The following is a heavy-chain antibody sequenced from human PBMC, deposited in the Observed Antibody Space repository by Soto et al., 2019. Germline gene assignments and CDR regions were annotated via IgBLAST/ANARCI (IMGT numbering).Heavy chain of an antibody. J-gene: IGHJ4*02. CDR1: GGSFSGYY. CDR3: ARGIIGYCSGGSCYSFDY. CDR2: INHSGST. V-gene: IGHV4-34*01. Sequence: SETLSLTCAVYGGSFSGYYWSWIRQPPGKGLEWIGEINHSGSTNYNPSLKSRVTISVDTSKNQFSLKLSSVTAADTAVYYCARGIIGYCSGGSCYSFDYWGQGTLVTVSS. D-gene: IGHD2-15*01.